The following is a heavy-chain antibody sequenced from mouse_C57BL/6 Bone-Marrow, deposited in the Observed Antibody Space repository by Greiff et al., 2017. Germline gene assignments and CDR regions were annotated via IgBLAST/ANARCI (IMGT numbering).Heavy chain of an antibody. CDR1: GFTFSSYA. CDR2: ISSGGDYI. Sequence: EVHLVESGEGLVKPGGSLKLSCAASGFTFSSYAMSWVRQTPEKRLEWVAYISSGGDYIYYAATVKGRFTISSDNARNTLYLQMSSLKSEDTAMYYCTRFLPRTLFDYWGQGTTLTVSS. J-gene: IGHJ2*01. V-gene: IGHV5-9-1*02. CDR3: TRFLPRTLFDY.